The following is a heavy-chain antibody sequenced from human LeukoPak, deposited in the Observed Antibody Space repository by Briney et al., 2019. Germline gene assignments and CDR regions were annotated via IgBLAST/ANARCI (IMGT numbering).Heavy chain of an antibody. Sequence: SETLSLTCAVYGGSFGGYYWSWIRQPPGKGLEWIGEINHSGSTNYNPSLKSRVTISVDTSKNQFSLKLSSVTAADTAVYYCARCPRAGYLNWFDPWGQGTLVTVSS. CDR1: GGSFGGYY. CDR3: ARCPRAGYLNWFDP. J-gene: IGHJ5*02. CDR2: INHSGST. V-gene: IGHV4-34*01. D-gene: IGHD3-9*01.